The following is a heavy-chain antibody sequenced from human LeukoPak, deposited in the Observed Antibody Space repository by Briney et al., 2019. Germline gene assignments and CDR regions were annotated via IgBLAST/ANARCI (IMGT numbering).Heavy chain of an antibody. CDR2: IYYSGST. Sequence: SETLSPTCTVSGGSISSSSYYWGWIRQPPGKGLEWIGSIYYSGSTYYNPSLKSRVTISVDTSKNQFSLKLSSVTAADTAVYYCARQTYYYDSSGYYRYYFDYWGQGTLVTVSS. J-gene: IGHJ4*02. V-gene: IGHV4-39*01. CDR3: ARQTYYYDSSGYYRYYFDY. D-gene: IGHD3-22*01. CDR1: GGSISSSSYY.